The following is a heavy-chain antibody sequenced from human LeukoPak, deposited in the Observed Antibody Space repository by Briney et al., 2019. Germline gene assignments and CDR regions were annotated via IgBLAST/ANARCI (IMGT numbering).Heavy chain of an antibody. CDR1: GGSISDYY. D-gene: IGHD6-13*01. Sequence: SETLSLTCTVSGGSISDYYWSWIRQPPGKGLEWIGWIFGSGSSNYNPSLKSRLTISVDTSKNQFSLKLTSATAADTAVYFCARDAGYSSRQLDYWGQGTLVTVSS. CDR3: ARDAGYSSRQLDY. J-gene: IGHJ4*02. V-gene: IGHV4-59*01. CDR2: IFGSGSS.